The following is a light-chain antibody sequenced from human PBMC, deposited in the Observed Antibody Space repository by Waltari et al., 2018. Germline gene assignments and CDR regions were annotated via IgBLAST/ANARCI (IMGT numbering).Light chain of an antibody. CDR1: QSVGSK. V-gene: IGKV3-15*01. J-gene: IGKJ1*01. CDR3: QQSFSSPWT. Sequence: EIEMTQSPATLSVSPGERATLSCRASQSVGSKLAWYQQKPGQAPRLLIYDAYTRATGIPARFSGSGSGTEFTLTITNLQPDDFATYFCQQSFSSPWTFGQGTTV. CDR2: DAY.